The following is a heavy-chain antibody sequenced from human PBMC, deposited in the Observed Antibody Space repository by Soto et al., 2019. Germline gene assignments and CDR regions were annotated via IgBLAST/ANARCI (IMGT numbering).Heavy chain of an antibody. V-gene: IGHV3-74*01. CDR3: VRDPSVTTGDY. J-gene: IGHJ4*02. D-gene: IGHD4-17*01. CDR1: GFSFISYW. CDR2: INNDGSSA. Sequence: GGSLRLSCAASGFSFISYWMHWVRQAPGKGLVWVSRINNDGSSASYADSVKGRFTISRDNAKNTLYLQMNSLRAEDTAVYYCVRDPSVTTGDYWGQGTLVTVSS.